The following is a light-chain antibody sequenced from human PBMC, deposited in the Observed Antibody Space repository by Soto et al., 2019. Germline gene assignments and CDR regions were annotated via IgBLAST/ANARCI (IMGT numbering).Light chain of an antibody. Sequence: QSVLTQPAAVSGSPGPSTTFSCTVTSIDVVCYNYVSWYQQHPGNAPNLMIYDVSNRPSGVSNRFSGSKSGNTASLTISGLQAEDEADYYCSSYTRSSTLVVFGTGTKVTVL. V-gene: IGLV2-14*01. CDR3: SSYTRSSTLVV. J-gene: IGLJ1*01. CDR2: DVS. CDR1: SIDVVCYNY.